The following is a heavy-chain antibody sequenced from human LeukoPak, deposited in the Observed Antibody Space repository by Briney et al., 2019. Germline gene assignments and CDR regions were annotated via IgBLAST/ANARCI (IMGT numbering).Heavy chain of an antibody. CDR2: MSYSEST. CDR1: GGSISSYY. CDR3: ARDGGVVWDNWFDP. V-gene: IGHV4-59*01. D-gene: IGHD2-21*01. Sequence: SETLSLTCTVSGGSISSYYWSWIRQPPGKGLEWIGYMSYSESTNYNPSLKSRVTISVDTSKNQFSLKVSSVAAEDTAVYYCARDGGVVWDNWFDPWGQGTLVTVSS. J-gene: IGHJ5*02.